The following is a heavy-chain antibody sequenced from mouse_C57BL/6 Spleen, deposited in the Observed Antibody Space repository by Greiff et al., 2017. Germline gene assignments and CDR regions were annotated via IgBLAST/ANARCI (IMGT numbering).Heavy chain of an antibody. D-gene: IGHD1-1*01. V-gene: IGHV1-64*01. J-gene: IGHJ2*01. CDR3: ARPYSYGSLDY. CDR2: IHPNSGST. Sequence: VKLQQPGAELVKPGASVKLSCKASGYTFTSYWMHWVKQRPGQGLEWIGMIHPNSGSTNYNEKFKSKATLTVDKSSSTAYMQLSSLTSEDSAVYYCARPYSYGSLDYWGQGTTLTVSS. CDR1: GYTFTSYW.